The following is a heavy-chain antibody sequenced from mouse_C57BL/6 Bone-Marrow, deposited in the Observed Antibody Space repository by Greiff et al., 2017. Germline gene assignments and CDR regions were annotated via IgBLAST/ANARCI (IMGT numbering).Heavy chain of an antibody. D-gene: IGHD1-1*01. CDR1: GFSLTSYG. V-gene: IGHV2-5*01. CDR3: AKPPYYYGSSYWYFDV. CDR2: IWRGGST. J-gene: IGHJ1*03. Sequence: VHLVESGPGLVQPSQSLSITCTVSGFSLTSYGVHWVRQSPGKGLEWLGVIWRGGSTDYNAAFMSRLSITKDNSKSQVFFKMNSLQADDTAIYYCAKPPYYYGSSYWYFDVWGTGTTVTVSS.